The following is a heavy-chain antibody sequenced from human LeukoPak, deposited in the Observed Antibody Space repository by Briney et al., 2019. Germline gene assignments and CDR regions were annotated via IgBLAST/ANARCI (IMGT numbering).Heavy chain of an antibody. CDR2: ISSSSTYI. V-gene: IGHV3-21*01. J-gene: IGHJ4*02. Sequence: GGSLILSCAASGFTFSSYFMNWVRQAPGKGLEWVSSISSSSTYIYYADSVKGRFTISRDNAKNSVYLQMNTLTAEDTAVYYCARGLCGGDCYDYWGQGTLVTVSS. CDR1: GFTFSSYF. D-gene: IGHD2-21*02. CDR3: ARGLCGGDCYDY.